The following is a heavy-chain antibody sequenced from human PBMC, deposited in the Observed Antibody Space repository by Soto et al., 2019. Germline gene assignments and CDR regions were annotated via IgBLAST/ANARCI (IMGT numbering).Heavy chain of an antibody. CDR3: VRGDGRYFDH. D-gene: IGHD3-16*01. J-gene: IGHJ4*02. V-gene: IGHV1-18*01. CDR1: GYTFSNYG. CDR2: ISAYNGHT. Sequence: QVRLVQSGIEVKKPGASVKVSCNTMGYTFSNYGLSWVRQAPGEGLEWLGWISAYNGHTKYAQKAQDRVTLTTGTSASTAYLELRSLRSDDTAVYYCVRGDGRYFDHWGQGTLVLVSS.